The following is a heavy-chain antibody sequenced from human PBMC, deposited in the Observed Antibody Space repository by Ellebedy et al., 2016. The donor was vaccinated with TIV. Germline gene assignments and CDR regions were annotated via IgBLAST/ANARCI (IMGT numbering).Heavy chain of an antibody. J-gene: IGHJ5*02. CDR1: GFTFSDHY. CDR2: ISSSNDYR. V-gene: IGHV3-11*03. Sequence: GESLKISCAASGFTFSDHYMSWIRQAPGKGLEWVSYISSSNDYRDFADSVKGRFAISRDNAKNSLYLQMNSLRDEDTAVYYCVSQTGQASWGQGTLVTVSS. CDR3: VSQTGQAS.